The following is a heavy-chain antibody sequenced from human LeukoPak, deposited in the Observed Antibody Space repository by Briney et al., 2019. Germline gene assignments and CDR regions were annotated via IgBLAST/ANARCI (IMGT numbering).Heavy chain of an antibody. D-gene: IGHD6-13*01. V-gene: IGHV4-30-2*01. CDR2: IYPRGST. CDR1: GDSISRGSFS. CDR3: ARFSPRALGNYLDS. Sequence: SETLSLTCTVSGDSISRGSFSWTWIRQAPGEGLEWIGYIYPRGSTYYNPSLKSRVNLSIDKSSNQFSLDLASVTAADTAVYYCARFSPRALGNYLDSWGQGTLVTVSS. J-gene: IGHJ4*02.